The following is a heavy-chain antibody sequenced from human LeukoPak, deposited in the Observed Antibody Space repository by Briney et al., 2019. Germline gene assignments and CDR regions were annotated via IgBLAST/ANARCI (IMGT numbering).Heavy chain of an antibody. Sequence: GESLKISCKGSGYSFTSYWIGWVRQMPGKGLEWMGIIYPGDSDTRYSPSFQGQVTISADRSISTAYLQWSSLKASDTAIYYCASNHWGSDVVFDIWAKGQWSPSL. D-gene: IGHD7-27*01. V-gene: IGHV5-51*01. CDR2: IYPGDSDT. CDR3: ASNHWGSDVVFDI. J-gene: IGHJ3*02. CDR1: GYSFTSYW.